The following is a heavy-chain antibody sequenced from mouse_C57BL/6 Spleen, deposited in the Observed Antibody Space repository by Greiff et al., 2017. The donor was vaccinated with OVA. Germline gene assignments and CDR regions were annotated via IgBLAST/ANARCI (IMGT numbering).Heavy chain of an antibody. CDR1: GYSFTGYY. CDR3: ARSYYGSSEFAY. CDR2: INPSTGGT. D-gene: IGHD1-1*01. V-gene: IGHV1-42*01. J-gene: IGHJ3*01. Sequence: EVQLQESGPELVKPGASVKISCKASGYSFTGYYMNWVKQSPEKSLEWIGEINPSTGGTTYNQKFKAKATLTVDKSSSTAYMQLKSLTSEDSAVYYCARSYYGSSEFAYWGQGTLVTVSA.